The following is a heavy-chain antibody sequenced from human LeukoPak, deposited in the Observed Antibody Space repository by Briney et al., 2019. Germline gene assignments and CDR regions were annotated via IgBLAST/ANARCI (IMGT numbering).Heavy chain of an antibody. D-gene: IGHD6-19*01. CDR3: AKDPYSSGPYNWFDP. CDR1: GFTFSSYA. V-gene: IGHV3-23*01. Sequence: TGGSLRLSCAASGFTFSSYAMTWVRQAPGKGLEWVSAISGSGDSTYYADSVKGLFTISRDNSKNTLYLQMNRLRAEDTAVYYCAKDPYSSGPYNWFDPWGQGTLVTVSS. CDR2: ISGSGDST. J-gene: IGHJ5*02.